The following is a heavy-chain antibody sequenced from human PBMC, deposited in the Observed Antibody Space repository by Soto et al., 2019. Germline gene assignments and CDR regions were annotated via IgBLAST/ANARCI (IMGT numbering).Heavy chain of an antibody. V-gene: IGHV3-66*04. CDR2: IYSGGSA. CDR1: GFTVSSNY. J-gene: IGHJ4*02. CDR3: ARHGYSYGGGYFDY. D-gene: IGHD5-18*01. Sequence: EVQLVESGGGLVQPGGSLRLSCAASGFTVSSNYMSWVRQAPGKGLEWVSVIYSGGSAYYADSVKGRFTSSRDNSKNTLYLQMNSLRAEGTAVYYYARHGYSYGGGYFDYWGQGTLVTASS.